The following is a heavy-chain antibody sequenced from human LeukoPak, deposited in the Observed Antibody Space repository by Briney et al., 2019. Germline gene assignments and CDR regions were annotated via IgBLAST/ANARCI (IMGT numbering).Heavy chain of an antibody. CDR2: ISWNGANT. J-gene: IGHJ4*02. CDR1: GFTFDDFG. Sequence: PGGSLRLSCVASGFTFDDFGLRWVRQVPGRGLEWVARISWNGANTGYADSVKGRFTISRDNAENSLFLQMNSLTADDTALYYCARDHCSSTTCYFEDWGQGTLVTVSS. CDR3: ARDHCSSTTCYFED. V-gene: IGHV3-20*04. D-gene: IGHD2-2*01.